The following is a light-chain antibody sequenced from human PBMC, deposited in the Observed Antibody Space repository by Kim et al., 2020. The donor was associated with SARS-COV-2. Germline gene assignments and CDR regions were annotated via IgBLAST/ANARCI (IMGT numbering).Light chain of an antibody. Sequence: DIQMTQSPSTLSASVGDRVTITCRAGQDIGIWLAWYQQKPGEAPKLLIYKASSLQRGVPSRFSGSGSGTEFTLTISGLQPDDFATYYCQEYNTYFRTFGLGTKVDIK. CDR3: QEYNTYFRT. CDR1: QDIGIW. J-gene: IGKJ1*01. V-gene: IGKV1-5*03. CDR2: KAS.